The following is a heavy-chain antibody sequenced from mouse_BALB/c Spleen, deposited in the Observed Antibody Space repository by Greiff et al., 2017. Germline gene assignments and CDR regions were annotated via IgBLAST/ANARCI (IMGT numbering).Heavy chain of an antibody. CDR1: GYSITSGYY. V-gene: IGHV3-6*02. Sequence: DVKLVESGPGLVKPSQSLSLTCSVTGYSITSGYYWNWIRQFPGNKLEWMGYISYDGSNNYNPSLKNRISITRDTSKNQFFLKLNSVTTEDTATYYCARVYGSMDYWGQGTSVTVSS. D-gene: IGHD1-1*01. CDR2: ISYDGSN. CDR3: ARVYGSMDY. J-gene: IGHJ4*01.